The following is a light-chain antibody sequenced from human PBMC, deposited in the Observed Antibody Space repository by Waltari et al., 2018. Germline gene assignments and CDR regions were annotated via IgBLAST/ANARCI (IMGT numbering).Light chain of an antibody. Sequence: DVQMTQAPSSLSASIGYRVTINCRASRSVMGYLNWYQQKPGKVPKLPIYATSTLHSGVPSRFSGSGSGTDYTLTISSLQPEDFATYYCQQSHSSPLTFGGGTKVEIK. CDR3: QQSHSSPLT. CDR1: RSVMGY. V-gene: IGKV1-39*01. CDR2: ATS. J-gene: IGKJ4*01.